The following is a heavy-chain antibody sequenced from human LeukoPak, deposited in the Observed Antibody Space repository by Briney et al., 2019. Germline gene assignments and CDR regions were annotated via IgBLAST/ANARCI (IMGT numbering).Heavy chain of an antibody. V-gene: IGHV3-66*01. CDR3: ARFRGRSSGWSNWFDP. CDR2: IYSGGDT. D-gene: IGHD6-19*01. J-gene: IGHJ5*02. Sequence: GGSLRLSCAASGFTFSSYALNWVRQAPGKGLEWVPVIYSGGDTYYADSVKGRFTISRDNSKNTLYLQMNSLRAEDTAVYYCARFRGRSSGWSNWFDPWGQGTLVTVSS. CDR1: GFTFSSYA.